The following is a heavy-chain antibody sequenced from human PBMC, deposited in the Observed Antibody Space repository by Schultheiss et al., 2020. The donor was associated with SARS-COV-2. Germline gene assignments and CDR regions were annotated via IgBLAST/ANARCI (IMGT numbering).Heavy chain of an antibody. CDR2: ISGSGGST. CDR1: GFTFSSNY. J-gene: IGHJ6*03. CDR3: AKGGGLGGYDMDYYMDV. V-gene: IGHV3-23*01. D-gene: IGHD5-12*01. Sequence: GGSLRLSCAASGFTFSSNYMSWVRQAPGKGLEWVSAISGSGGSTYYADSVKGRFTISRDNSKNTLYLQMNSLRAEDTAVYYCAKGGGLGGYDMDYYMDVWGKGTTGTVSS.